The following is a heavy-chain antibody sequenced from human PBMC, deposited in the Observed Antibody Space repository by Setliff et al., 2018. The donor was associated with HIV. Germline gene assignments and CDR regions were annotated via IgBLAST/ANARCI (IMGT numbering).Heavy chain of an antibody. Sequence: SETLSLTCAVYGGSFSGNYWTWIRQPAGKGLEWIGRIYTSGSTNYNPSLKSRVTISVDTSKNQFSLKLTSVTAADTAIYYCARGRDYTGSWIFYYYYMDLWGGGTTVTVSS. V-gene: IGHV4-59*10. J-gene: IGHJ6*03. D-gene: IGHD3-3*01. CDR3: ARGRDYTGSWIFYYYYMDL. CDR1: GGSFSGNY. CDR2: IYTSGST.